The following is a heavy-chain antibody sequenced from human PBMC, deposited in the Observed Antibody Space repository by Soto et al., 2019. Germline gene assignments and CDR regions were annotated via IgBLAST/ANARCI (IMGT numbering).Heavy chain of an antibody. CDR2: ISAYNGNT. J-gene: IGHJ4*02. Sequence: ASVKVSCKASGYTFTSYGISWVRQAPGQGLEWMGWISAYNGNTNYAQKLQGRVTMTTDTSTSTAYMELRSLRSEDTAVYYCARGANYYDSGGYYYYFDYWGQGTLVTVSS. CDR3: ARGANYYDSGGYYYYFDY. D-gene: IGHD3-22*01. V-gene: IGHV1-18*01. CDR1: GYTFTSYG.